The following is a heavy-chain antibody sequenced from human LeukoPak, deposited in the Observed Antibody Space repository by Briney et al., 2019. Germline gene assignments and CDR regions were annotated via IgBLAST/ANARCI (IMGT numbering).Heavy chain of an antibody. CDR1: GYSFTSYW. Sequence: GESLKISCRGSGYSFTSYWIGWVRQMPGKGLEWMGIIYPGDSDTRYSPSFQGQVTISADKSISTAYLQWSSLKASDTAMYYCARLGFYYYYYMDVWGKGTTVTVSS. CDR3: ARLGFYYYYYMDV. V-gene: IGHV5-51*01. J-gene: IGHJ6*03. CDR2: IYPGDSDT. D-gene: IGHD3-3*01.